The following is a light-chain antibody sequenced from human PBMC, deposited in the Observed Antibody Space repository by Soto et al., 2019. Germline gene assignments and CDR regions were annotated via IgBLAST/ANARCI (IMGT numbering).Light chain of an antibody. J-gene: IGKJ1*01. CDR1: QSVSSSY. V-gene: IGKV3-20*01. CDR2: GAS. Sequence: EIVLTQTPGTLSLSPGERATISCRASQSVSSSYLVWYQQKPGQAPRLLIYGASSRATGIPDRFTGSGSGTDFTLAISRLDPEDFAVYYCQQYGSSPSWTFGQGTKVDIK. CDR3: QQYGSSPSWT.